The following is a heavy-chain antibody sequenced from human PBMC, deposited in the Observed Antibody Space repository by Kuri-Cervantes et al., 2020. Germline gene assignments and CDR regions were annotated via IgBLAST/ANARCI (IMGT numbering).Heavy chain of an antibody. CDR1: GFTFSSYA. J-gene: IGHJ4*02. D-gene: IGHD2-8*01. CDR3: AKEGRAYTTENCTNGVCLEVH. Sequence: GESLKISCAASGFTFSSYAMSWVRQAPGKGLEWVSAISGSGGSTYYADSVKGRFTISRDNSKNTLYLQMNSLRAEDTAVYYCAKEGRAYTTENCTNGVCLEVHWGQGTLVTVSS. CDR2: ISGSGGST. V-gene: IGHV3-23*01.